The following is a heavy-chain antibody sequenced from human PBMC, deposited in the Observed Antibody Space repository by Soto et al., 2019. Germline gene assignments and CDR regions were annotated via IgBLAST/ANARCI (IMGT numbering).Heavy chain of an antibody. CDR2: INHSGST. D-gene: IGHD3-10*01. CDR1: GGSFSGYY. Sequence: QVQLQQWGAGLLKPSETLSLTCAVYGGSFSGYYWSWIRQPPGKGLEWIGEINHSGSTNYNPSLKSRVTISVDTSKNQFSLKLSSVTAADTAVYYCARARYYYGSGSYCNHRSLTFDYWGQGTLVTVSS. J-gene: IGHJ4*02. V-gene: IGHV4-34*01. CDR3: ARARYYYGSGSYCNHRSLTFDY.